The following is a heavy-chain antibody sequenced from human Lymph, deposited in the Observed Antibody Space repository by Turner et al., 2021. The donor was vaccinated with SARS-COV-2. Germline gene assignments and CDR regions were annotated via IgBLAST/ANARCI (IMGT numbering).Heavy chain of an antibody. V-gene: IGHV3-30*04. CDR2: ISYDVLVK. Sequence: VHHVESGGGVVQPGRSLRPPCSASGFTFSSYAMRLVRLAPGKGVEWVAVISYDVLVKYYADSVNGRLNLYRDNSKNTLYVEMNSLSAEDTAVYDCVCVRSWIYWGGFDSWGQCTLVPVS. D-gene: IGHD1-26*01. CDR3: VCVRSWIYWGGFDS. J-gene: IGHJ4*02. CDR1: GFTFSSYA.